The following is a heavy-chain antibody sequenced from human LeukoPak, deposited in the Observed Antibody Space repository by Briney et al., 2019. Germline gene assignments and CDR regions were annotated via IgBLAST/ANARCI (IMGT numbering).Heavy chain of an antibody. CDR2: ISAYNGNT. D-gene: IGHD2-2*01. CDR3: ARDHCSSTSCCKEGYYYYYYGMDV. Sequence: ASVKVSCKASGYTFTSYGISWVRQAPGQGLEWMGWISAYNGNTNYAQKLQGRVTMTTDTSTSTAYMELRSLRSDDTAVYYCARDHCSSTSCCKEGYYYYYYGMDVWGQGTTVTVSS. V-gene: IGHV1-18*01. CDR1: GYTFTSYG. J-gene: IGHJ6*02.